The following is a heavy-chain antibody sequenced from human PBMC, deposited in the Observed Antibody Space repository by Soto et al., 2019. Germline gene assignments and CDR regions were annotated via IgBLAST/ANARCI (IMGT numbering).Heavy chain of an antibody. J-gene: IGHJ4*02. CDR3: ARGSYYGSGSYYRSRAIDY. Sequence: GGSLRLSCAASGFTFSSYGMHWVRQAPGKGLEWVAVIWYDGSNKYYADSVKGRFTISRDNSKNTLYLQMNSLRAEDTAVYYCARGSYYGSGSYYRSRAIDYWGQGTLVTVSS. D-gene: IGHD3-10*01. V-gene: IGHV3-33*01. CDR1: GFTFSSYG. CDR2: IWYDGSNK.